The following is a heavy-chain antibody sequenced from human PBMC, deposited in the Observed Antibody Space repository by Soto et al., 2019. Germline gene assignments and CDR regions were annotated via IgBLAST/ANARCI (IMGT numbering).Heavy chain of an antibody. V-gene: IGHV1-3*01. J-gene: IGHJ4*02. CDR1: GYTFTSYA. CDR2: INAGNGNT. Sequence: ASVKVSCKASGYTFTSYAMHWVRQAPGQRLEWMGWINAGNGNTKYSQKFQGRVTITRDTSASTAYMELSSLRSEDTAVYYCARSVTYYYDSSGYYPLDYWGQGTLVTVSS. CDR3: ARSVTYYYDSSGYYPLDY. D-gene: IGHD3-22*01.